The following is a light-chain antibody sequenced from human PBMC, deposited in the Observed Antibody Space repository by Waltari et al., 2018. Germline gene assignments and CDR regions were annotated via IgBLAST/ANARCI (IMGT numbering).Light chain of an antibody. J-gene: IGKJ2*01. Sequence: DVVMTQSPLSLPVTLGQPSSISCRSSQSLVHSDGNTYLNWFQQRPGQSPRRLVYKVSSRASGVPDRFGGSGSGTDFTLKISRVEAEDVGVYYCMQGSHWPRTFGQGTKLEI. V-gene: IGKV2-30*02. CDR2: KVS. CDR1: QSLVHSDGNTY. CDR3: MQGSHWPRT.